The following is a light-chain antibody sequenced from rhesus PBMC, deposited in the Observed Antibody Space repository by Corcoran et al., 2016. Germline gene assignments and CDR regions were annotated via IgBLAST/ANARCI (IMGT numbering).Light chain of an antibody. Sequence: DIQMTQSPSSLSASVGDRVTISCRASENVNNYLNWYQQTPGKAPKLLIDKATTSQSGVPSRFSGSGSVTAYPFTISSLQPEDVATYYGQHCYGTPLTFGGGTKVELK. CDR2: KAT. CDR3: QHCYGTPLT. J-gene: IGKJ4*01. CDR1: ENVNNY. V-gene: IGKV1-74*01.